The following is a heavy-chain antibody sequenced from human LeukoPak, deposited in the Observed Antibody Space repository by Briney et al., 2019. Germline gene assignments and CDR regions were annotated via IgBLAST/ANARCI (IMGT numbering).Heavy chain of an antibody. D-gene: IGHD6-19*01. CDR1: GGSISSYY. CDR2: IYYSGST. J-gene: IGHJ4*02. Sequence: SGTLSLTCTVSGGSISSYYWSWIRQPPGKGLEWIGYIYYSGSTNYNPSLKSRVTISVDTSKNQFSLKLSSVTAADTAVYFCARDTALAGRGGYFESWGQGTLVTVSS. CDR3: ARDTALAGRGGYFES. V-gene: IGHV4-59*01.